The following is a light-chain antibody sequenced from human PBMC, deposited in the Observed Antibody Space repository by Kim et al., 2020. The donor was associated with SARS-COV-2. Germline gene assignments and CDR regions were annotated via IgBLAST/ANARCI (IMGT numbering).Light chain of an antibody. CDR3: QKYNNAPFT. V-gene: IGKV1-27*01. Sequence: SSVGDRVPIPCRASQVISDYLAWYQQKAGKVPTLLIYAATTLQSGVPSRFSGSGSGTDFTLTISSLQPEDVATYYCQKYNNAPFTFGPGTKVDIK. J-gene: IGKJ3*01. CDR1: QVISDY. CDR2: AAT.